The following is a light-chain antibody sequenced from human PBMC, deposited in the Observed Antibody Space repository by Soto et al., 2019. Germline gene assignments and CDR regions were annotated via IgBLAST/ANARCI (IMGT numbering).Light chain of an antibody. Sequence: EIVMTQSPATLSVSPGERATLSCRAGQRVSSNLAWYQQKPGQAPRLLIYGASTRATGIPTRFSGSGSGTEFTLTISSLQPEDFATYYCQQLNTLPFTFGQGTRLEIK. J-gene: IGKJ5*01. CDR3: QQLNTLPFT. CDR1: QRVSSN. V-gene: IGKV3-15*01. CDR2: GAS.